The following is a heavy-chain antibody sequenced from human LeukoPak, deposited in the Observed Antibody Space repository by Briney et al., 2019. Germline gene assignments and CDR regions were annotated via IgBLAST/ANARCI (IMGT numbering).Heavy chain of an antibody. CDR1: GDSVSSNNAG. D-gene: IGHD1-1*01. Sequence: SQTLSLTCAISGDSVSSNNAGWNWIRQSPARGPEWLGRTYYRSKWRNDYAVSVRGRITINPDTSKNQFSLQLNSVTLEDAAVYYCARYNWNDGTYAFDIWGQGTMVTVSS. CDR3: ARYNWNDGTYAFDI. J-gene: IGHJ3*02. V-gene: IGHV6-1*01. CDR2: TYYRSKWRN.